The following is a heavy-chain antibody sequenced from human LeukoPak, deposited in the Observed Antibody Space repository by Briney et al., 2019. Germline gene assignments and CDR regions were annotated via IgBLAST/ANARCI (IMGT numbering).Heavy chain of an antibody. CDR2: ISSSSSTI. CDR1: GFTFSSYS. D-gene: IGHD3-22*01. Sequence: GGSLRLSCAASGFTFSSYSMNWVRQAPGKGLEWVSYISSSSSTIYYADSVKGRFTISRDNAKNSLYLQMNSLTAEDTAVYYCASYRTAQAGYYDSSGYPLGDWGQGTLVTVSS. J-gene: IGHJ4*02. V-gene: IGHV3-48*01. CDR3: ASYRTAQAGYYDSSGYPLGD.